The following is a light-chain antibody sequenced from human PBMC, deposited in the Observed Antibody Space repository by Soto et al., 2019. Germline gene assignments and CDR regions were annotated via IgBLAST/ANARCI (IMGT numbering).Light chain of an antibody. J-gene: IGLJ1*01. Sequence: QSALTQPASVPESPGQSITISCTGSSSDIGRTYYVSWYQHHPGKAPKLIIFDVANRASGVSSRFSGSKSGNTASLVISGPQPEDEADYYCSAYSSANSLFVFGSGTKVTVL. V-gene: IGLV2-14*03. CDR1: SSDIGRTYY. CDR2: DVA. CDR3: SAYSSANSLFV.